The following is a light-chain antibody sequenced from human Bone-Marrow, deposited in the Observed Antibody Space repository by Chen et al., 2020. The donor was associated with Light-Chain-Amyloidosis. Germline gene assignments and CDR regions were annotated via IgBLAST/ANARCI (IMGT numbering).Light chain of an antibody. CDR2: RDT. CDR3: QSADSSGTYEVI. V-gene: IGLV3-25*03. J-gene: IGLJ2*01. CDR1: DLPTKY. Sequence: SYELTQQPPVSVSPGQTARITCSGDDLPTKYAYWYQQKPGQAPVLVIHRDTERPSGISERFSSSSSGTTATLTISGVQAEDEADYHCQSADSSGTYEVIFGGGTKLTVL.